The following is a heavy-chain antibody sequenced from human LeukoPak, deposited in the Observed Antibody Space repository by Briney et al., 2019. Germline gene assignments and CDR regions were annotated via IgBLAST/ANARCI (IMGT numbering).Heavy chain of an antibody. CDR2: IYPGDSDT. CDR1: GNRFSNYW. Sequence: PGESLKISCKGSGNRFSNYWIGWVRQMPGKGLEWMGIIYPGDSDTRYSPSFQGQVSISVDKSISTAYLQWSSLKASETAMYYCARRNYYDSSGYYLDYWGQGTLVTVSS. CDR3: ARRNYYDSSGYYLDY. J-gene: IGHJ4*02. D-gene: IGHD3-22*01. V-gene: IGHV5-51*01.